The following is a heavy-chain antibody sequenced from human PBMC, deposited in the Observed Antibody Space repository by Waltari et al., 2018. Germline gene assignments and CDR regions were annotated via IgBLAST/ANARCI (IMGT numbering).Heavy chain of an antibody. V-gene: IGHV1-8*01. D-gene: IGHD3-3*01. CDR3: ARAPNYDFWSGYQRYFGYYYYYGMDV. J-gene: IGHJ6*02. CDR2: MNPNSGNT. Sequence: QVPLVQSGAEVKKPGASVKVSCKASGYTFTSYAINWVRQATGQGLEWMGWMNPNSGNTGYAQKFQGRVTMTRNTSISTAYMELSSLRSEDTAVYYCARAPNYDFWSGYQRYFGYYYYYGMDVWGQGTTVTVSS. CDR1: GYTFTSYA.